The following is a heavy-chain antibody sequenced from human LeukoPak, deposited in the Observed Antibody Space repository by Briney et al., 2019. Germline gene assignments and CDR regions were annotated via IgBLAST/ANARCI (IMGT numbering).Heavy chain of an antibody. CDR1: GFTFSDYY. D-gene: IGHD6-13*01. CDR2: ITNSGSTT. CDR3: AKDKSSSWYYFDY. Sequence: GGSLRLSCAASGFTFSDYYMSWIRQAPGRGLEWVAYITNSGSTTYYADSVKGRFTISRDNAKNSLYLQMNCLRAEDTALYYCAKDKSSSWYYFDYWGQGTLVTVSS. J-gene: IGHJ4*02. V-gene: IGHV3-11*01.